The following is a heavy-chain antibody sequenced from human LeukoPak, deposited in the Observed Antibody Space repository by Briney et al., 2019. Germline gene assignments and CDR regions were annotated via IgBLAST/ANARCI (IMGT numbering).Heavy chain of an antibody. CDR1: GYTFTSYY. D-gene: IGHD3-10*01. CDR2: INPSGGST. J-gene: IGHJ6*03. Sequence: GASVKVSCKASGYTFTSYYMHWVRQAPGQGLEWMGIINPSGGSTSYAQKFQGRVTMTKDMSTSTVYMELSSLRSEDTAVYYCARVTENYGSGRRHNYYYYMDVWGKGTTVTISS. V-gene: IGHV1-46*01. CDR3: ARVTENYGSGRRHNYYYYMDV.